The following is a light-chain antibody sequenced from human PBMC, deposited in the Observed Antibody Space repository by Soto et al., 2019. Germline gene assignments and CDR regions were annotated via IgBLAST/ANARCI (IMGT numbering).Light chain of an antibody. J-gene: IGKJ5*01. CDR3: QHYGRSPIT. CDR1: QPISSW. V-gene: IGKV1-12*01. CDR2: PAS. Sequence: DIQMTQSPSSISASVGDRVTITCRASQPISSWLAWYQQVPGQAPYLLIYPASTLQSGVPSRFSGSGSGTDFTLTINSLQPEDFALYYCQHYGRSPITFGQGTRLEIK.